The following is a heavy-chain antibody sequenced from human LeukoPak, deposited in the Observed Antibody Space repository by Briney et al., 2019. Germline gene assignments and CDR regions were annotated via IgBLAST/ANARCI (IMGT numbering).Heavy chain of an antibody. D-gene: IGHD3-3*01. CDR3: ARPGSGYYKGPFDY. Sequence: SETLSLTCAVYGGSFSGYYWRWIRQPAGKGLEWIGEINHSGSTNYNPSLKSRVTISVDTSKNQFSLKLSFVTAADTAVYYCARPGSGYYKGPFDYWGQGTLVTVSS. CDR1: GGSFSGYY. J-gene: IGHJ4*02. V-gene: IGHV4-34*01. CDR2: INHSGST.